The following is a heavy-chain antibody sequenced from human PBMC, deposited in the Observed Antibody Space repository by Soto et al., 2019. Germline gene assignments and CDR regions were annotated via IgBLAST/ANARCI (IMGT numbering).Heavy chain of an antibody. Sequence: PSXTLSLTCTVSGGSIISGGYSWNWIRQPPGNGLECIGNIYQSGTTDYNPSLKSRVTISVDSSKNQFSLKLSSVTAADTAVYYCARDNRSGYYFDYWGQGTLVTVSS. J-gene: IGHJ4*02. V-gene: IGHV4-30-2*01. CDR2: IYQSGTT. D-gene: IGHD3-22*01. CDR1: GGSIISGGYS. CDR3: ARDNRSGYYFDY.